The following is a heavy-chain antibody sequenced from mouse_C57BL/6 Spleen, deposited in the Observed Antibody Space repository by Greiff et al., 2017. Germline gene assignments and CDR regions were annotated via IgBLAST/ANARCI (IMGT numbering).Heavy chain of an antibody. D-gene: IGHD1-2*01. V-gene: IGHV1-52*01. J-gene: IGHJ3*01. CDR2: IDPSDSET. CDR1: GYTFTSYW. Sequence: QVQLQQPGAELVRPGSSVKMSCKASGYTFTSYWMHWVKQRTIQGLEWIGNIDPSDSETHYNQKFKDKATLTVDKSSSTAYMQLSSLTSEDSAVYYCARLGVTAGDAWFAYWGQGTLVTVSA. CDR3: ARLGVTAGDAWFAY.